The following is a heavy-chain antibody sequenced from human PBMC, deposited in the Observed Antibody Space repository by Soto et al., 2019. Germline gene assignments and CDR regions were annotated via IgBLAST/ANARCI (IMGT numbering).Heavy chain of an antibody. D-gene: IGHD2-15*01. V-gene: IGHV4-59*01. J-gene: IGHJ6*02. CDR1: GGSISSYY. Sequence: QVQLQESGPGLVKPSETLSLTCTVSGGSISSYYWSWIRQPPGKGLEWIGSIYYSGSTNYNPSLKSRVTIAVDTTKNQFSLKLSSVTAADTDVYYCARVNGRRMKCSGGSCYSTYYYGMDVWGQGTTVTVSS. CDR2: IYYSGST. CDR3: ARVNGRRMKCSGGSCYSTYYYGMDV.